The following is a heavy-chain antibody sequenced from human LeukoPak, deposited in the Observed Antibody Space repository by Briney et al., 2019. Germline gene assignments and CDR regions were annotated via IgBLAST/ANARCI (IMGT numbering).Heavy chain of an antibody. D-gene: IGHD2-2*01. CDR2: ISGSGGST. CDR3: ASAYCTSSICSADY. J-gene: IGHJ4*02. CDR1: GYPQCLQD. V-gene: IGHV3-23*01. Sequence: GGSVTLPCTPSGYPQCLQDIVWPRKAPGKGLEWVSAISGSGGSTYYADSVKGRFTISRDNSKNTLYLQMNSLRAEDTAVYYCASAYCTSSICSADYWGQGTLVTVSS.